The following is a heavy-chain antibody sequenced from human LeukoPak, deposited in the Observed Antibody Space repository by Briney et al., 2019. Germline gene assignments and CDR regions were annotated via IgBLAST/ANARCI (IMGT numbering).Heavy chain of an antibody. Sequence: SETLSLTCTVSGGSISRGDYYWSWIRQPPGKGLEWIGYIYYSGSTYYNPSLKSRVTISVDTSKNQFSLKLSSVTAADTAVYYCARGWYSSGWYSGEFFDYWGQGTLVTVSS. CDR1: GGSISRGDYY. D-gene: IGHD6-19*01. V-gene: IGHV4-30-4*08. CDR3: ARGWYSSGWYSGEFFDY. J-gene: IGHJ4*02. CDR2: IYYSGST.